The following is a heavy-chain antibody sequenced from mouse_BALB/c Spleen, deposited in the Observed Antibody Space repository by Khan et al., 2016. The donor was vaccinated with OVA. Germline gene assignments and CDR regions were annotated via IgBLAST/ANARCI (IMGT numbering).Heavy chain of an antibody. Sequence: EVKLQESGPGLVKPSQSLSLTCTVTGYSITTDYAWNWIRQFPGSKLEWMGHISYSGNTKYNPSLKSRISITRDTSKNQFFLQLKSVTTEDTARYDCARIYGGDFDYWGQGTTLTVSS. J-gene: IGHJ2*01. CDR1: GYSITTDYA. CDR3: ARIYGGDFDY. V-gene: IGHV3-2*02. CDR2: ISYSGNT. D-gene: IGHD1-1*01.